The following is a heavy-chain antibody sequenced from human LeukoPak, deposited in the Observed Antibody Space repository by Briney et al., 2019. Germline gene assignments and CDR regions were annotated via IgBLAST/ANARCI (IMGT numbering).Heavy chain of an antibody. CDR3: AKDIKIAAAGTYYFDY. J-gene: IGHJ4*02. V-gene: IGHV3-21*01. CDR2: ISSSSSYI. CDR1: GFTFSSYS. Sequence: GGSLRLSCAASGFTFSSYSMNWVRQAPGKGLEWVSSISSSSSYIYYADSVKGRFTISRDNAKNSLYLQMNSLRAEDTAVYYCAKDIKIAAAGTYYFDYWGQGTLVTVSS. D-gene: IGHD6-13*01.